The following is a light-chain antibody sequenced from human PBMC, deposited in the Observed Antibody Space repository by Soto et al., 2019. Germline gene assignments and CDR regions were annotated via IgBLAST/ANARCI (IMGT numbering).Light chain of an antibody. CDR1: QSVSSN. V-gene: IGKV3D-15*01. J-gene: IGKJ1*01. CDR2: GAS. CDR3: QQYNNWPPWT. Sequence: TQSPGTLSSSPGERATLSCRASQSVSSNYLAWYQQKPGQAPRLLIYGASSRATGIPDRFSGSGSGTDFTLTISSLQSEDFAVYYCQQYNNWPPWTFGQGTKVEIK.